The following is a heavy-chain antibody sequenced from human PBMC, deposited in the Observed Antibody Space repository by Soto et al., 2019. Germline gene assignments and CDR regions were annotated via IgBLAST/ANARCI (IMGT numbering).Heavy chain of an antibody. CDR2: IIPIFGTA. J-gene: IGHJ5*02. CDR1: GGTVSSSA. Sequence: SGKVSCKASGGTVSSSAISWVRQAPGQGLEWMGGIIPIFGTANYAQKFQGRVTITADESTSTAYMGLSSLRSEDTAVYYCARGRRIYNGFDPWGQGTLVTVSS. V-gene: IGHV1-69*13. CDR3: ARGRRIYNGFDP. D-gene: IGHD2-15*01.